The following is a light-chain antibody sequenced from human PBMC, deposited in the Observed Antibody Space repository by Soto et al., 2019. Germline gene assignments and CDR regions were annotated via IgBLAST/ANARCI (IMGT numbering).Light chain of an antibody. CDR1: QSINDW. CDR3: QHWHGFSST. Sequence: DIQMTQSPSTLSASVGDRVTITCRASQSINDWVAWYQQKPGRAPKFLIYKASNLESGVPSRFSGSGSGTEFPLTISSLQPDDFATYYCQHWHGFSSTFGQGTKVEIK. J-gene: IGKJ1*01. CDR2: KAS. V-gene: IGKV1-5*03.